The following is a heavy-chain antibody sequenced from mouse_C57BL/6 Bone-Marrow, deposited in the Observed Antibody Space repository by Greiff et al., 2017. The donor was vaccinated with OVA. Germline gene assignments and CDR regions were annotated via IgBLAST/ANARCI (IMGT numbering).Heavy chain of an antibody. CDR1: GYAFTNYL. J-gene: IGHJ1*03. D-gene: IGHD4-1*01. CDR2: INPGSGGT. V-gene: IGHV1-54*01. Sequence: QVQLQQSGAELVRPGTSVKVSCKASGYAFTNYLIEWVKQRPGQGLEWIGVINPGSGGTNYNEKFKGKATLTADKSSSTAYMQLSSLTSADSAVYVCARWSWEEGWYFDVWGTGTTVTVSS. CDR3: ARWSWEEGWYFDV.